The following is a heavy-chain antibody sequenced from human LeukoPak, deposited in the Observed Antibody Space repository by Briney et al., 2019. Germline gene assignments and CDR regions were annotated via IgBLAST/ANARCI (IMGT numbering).Heavy chain of an antibody. CDR2: IWYDGSNK. D-gene: IGHD3-16*02. CDR1: GFTFSSYG. Sequence: GGSLRLSCAASGFTFSSYGMHWVRQAPGKGLEWVAVIWYDGSNKYYADSVKGRFTISRDNSKNTLYLQMNSLRAEDTAVYYCASSTYDYVWGSYLQFDYWGQGTLVTVSS. J-gene: IGHJ4*02. V-gene: IGHV3-33*01. CDR3: ASSTYDYVWGSYLQFDY.